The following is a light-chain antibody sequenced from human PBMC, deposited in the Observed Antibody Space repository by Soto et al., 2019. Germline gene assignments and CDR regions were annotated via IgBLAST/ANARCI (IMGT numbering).Light chain of an antibody. CDR2: DVS. J-gene: IGKJ4*01. V-gene: IGKV3-11*01. CDR1: QTVSDY. Sequence: EIVLTQSPATLSLSPGERAALSCRASQTVSDYLAWYRQTPGQAPKLLIYDVSNRATGVPARFSGSGSGTDFTLTLIGLEPEDFAVYYCQQRYNWPLTFGGGTKVQIK. CDR3: QQRYNWPLT.